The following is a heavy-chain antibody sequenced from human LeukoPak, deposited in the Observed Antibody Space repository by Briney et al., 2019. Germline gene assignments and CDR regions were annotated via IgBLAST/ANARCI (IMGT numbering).Heavy chain of an antibody. D-gene: IGHD6-25*01. CDR2: INQSGST. Sequence: SETLSLTCAVYGGSFSGYYWSWIRQPPGKGLEWIGEINQSGSTSYNPSLKSRVTISVDTSKNQFSLKLSSVTAADTAVYYCATIQRDHAFDIWGQGTMVTVSS. J-gene: IGHJ3*02. CDR1: GGSFSGYY. V-gene: IGHV4-34*01. CDR3: ATIQRDHAFDI.